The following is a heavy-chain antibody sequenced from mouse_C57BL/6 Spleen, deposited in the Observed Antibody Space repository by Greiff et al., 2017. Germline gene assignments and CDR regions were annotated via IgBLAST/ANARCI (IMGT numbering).Heavy chain of an antibody. Sequence: VMLVESGAELVKPGASVKLSCKASGYTFTEYTIHWVKQRSGQGLEWIGWCYPGSGSIKYNEKFKDKATLTADKSSSTVYMELSRLTSEDSAVYFCARHEGDYYGSSYRFDYWGQGTTLTVSS. CDR3: ARHEGDYYGSSYRFDY. J-gene: IGHJ2*01. D-gene: IGHD1-1*01. CDR2: CYPGSGSI. CDR1: GYTFTEYT. V-gene: IGHV1-62-2*01.